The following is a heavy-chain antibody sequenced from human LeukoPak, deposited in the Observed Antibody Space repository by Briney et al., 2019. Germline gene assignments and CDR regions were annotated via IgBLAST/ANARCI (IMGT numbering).Heavy chain of an antibody. J-gene: IGHJ4*02. Sequence: SVKVSCKTSGGTFSSYAISWVRQAPGQGLEWMGRIIPILGIANYAQKFQGRVTITADKSTSTAYMELSSLRSEDTAVYYCAVRPQYSSSCIPLDYWGQGTLVTVSS. D-gene: IGHD6-13*01. CDR1: GGTFSSYA. CDR3: AVRPQYSSSCIPLDY. V-gene: IGHV1-69*04. CDR2: IIPILGIA.